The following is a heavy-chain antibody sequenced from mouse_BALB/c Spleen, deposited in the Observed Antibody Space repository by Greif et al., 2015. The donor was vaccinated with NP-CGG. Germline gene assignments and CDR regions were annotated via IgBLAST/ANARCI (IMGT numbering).Heavy chain of an antibody. CDR2: IYPGSGNT. CDR1: GYTFTDYY. D-gene: IGHD1-3*01. V-gene: IGHV1-84*02. Sequence: VQLQQSGPELVKPGASVKISCKASGYTFTDYYINWVKQKPGQGLEWIGWIYPGSGNTKYNENFKGKATLTVDTSSSAPYKLLSRLTSEDTAVYFCARRTGTEVMDYRGQGTSVTVSA. CDR3: ARRTGTEVMDY. J-gene: IGHJ4*01.